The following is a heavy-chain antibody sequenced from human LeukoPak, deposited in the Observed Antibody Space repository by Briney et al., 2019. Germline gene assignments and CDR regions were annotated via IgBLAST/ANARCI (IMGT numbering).Heavy chain of an antibody. Sequence: SETLSLTCAVYGGSFSDYYWSWIRQPPGRGLEWIGEINHSGSTNYNPSLKSRLTISVDTSKKQFSLKLSSVTAADTAVYYCARKVGATAYPDWFDPWGQGTLVTVSS. CDR2: INHSGST. CDR1: GGSFSDYY. D-gene: IGHD1-26*01. J-gene: IGHJ5*02. V-gene: IGHV4-34*01. CDR3: ARKVGATAYPDWFDP.